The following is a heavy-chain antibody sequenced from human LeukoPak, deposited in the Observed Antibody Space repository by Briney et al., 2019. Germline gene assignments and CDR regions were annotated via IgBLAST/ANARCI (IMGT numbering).Heavy chain of an antibody. J-gene: IGHJ5*02. CDR1: GYTLTELS. CDR2: FDPEDGET. D-gene: IGHD3-10*01. Sequence: ASVKVSCKVSGYTLTELSMHWVRQAPGKGLEWMGGFDPEDGETIYAQKFQGRVTMTEDTSTDTAYMELSSLRSEDTAVYYCATESPITMVRGPEDGPGFDPWGQGTLVTVSS. V-gene: IGHV1-24*01. CDR3: ATESPITMVRGPEDGPGFDP.